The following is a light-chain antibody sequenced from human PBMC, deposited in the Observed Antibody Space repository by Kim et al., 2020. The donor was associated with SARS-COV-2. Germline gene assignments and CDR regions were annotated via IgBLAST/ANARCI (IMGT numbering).Light chain of an antibody. V-gene: IGLV3-27*01. CDR2: KDS. J-gene: IGLJ2*01. CDR3: YSAADNNVV. Sequence: YELTQPSSVSVSPGQTARITCSGELLAKKYARWFQQKPGQAPVLVIYKDSERPSGIPERFSGSRSGTIATLTISGAQVEDDADYYCYSAADNNVVFGGGTQLTVL. CDR1: LLAKKY.